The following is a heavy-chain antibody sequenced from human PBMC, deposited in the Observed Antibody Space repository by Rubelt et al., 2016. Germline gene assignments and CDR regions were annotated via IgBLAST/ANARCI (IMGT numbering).Heavy chain of an antibody. CDR1: GYTFTSYA. CDR3: ASSGFDYDILTGYYNYYGMDV. CDR2: INAGTGNT. D-gene: IGHD3-9*01. Sequence: QVQLVQSGAEVKKPGASVKVSCKASGYTFTSYAMHWVRQAPGQRLEWMGWINAGTGNTKDSQKFQGRVTITRDTSASTAYMELSSLRSEDTAVYYCASSGFDYDILTGYYNYYGMDVWGQGTTVTVSS. V-gene: IGHV1-3*01. J-gene: IGHJ6*02.